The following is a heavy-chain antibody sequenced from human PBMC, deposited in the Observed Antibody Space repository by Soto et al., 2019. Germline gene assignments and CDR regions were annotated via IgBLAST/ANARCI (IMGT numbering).Heavy chain of an antibody. D-gene: IGHD6-13*01. CDR1: GGSISSYY. CDR3: ARMSSSWSNNWFDP. V-gene: IGHV4-59*01. CDR2: IYYSGST. Sequence: SETLSLTCTVSGGSISSYYWSWIRQPPGKGLEWIGYIYYSGSTNYNPSLKSRVTISVDTSKNQFSLKLSSVTAADTAVYYCARMSSSWSNNWFDPWGQGTLVTVSS. J-gene: IGHJ5*02.